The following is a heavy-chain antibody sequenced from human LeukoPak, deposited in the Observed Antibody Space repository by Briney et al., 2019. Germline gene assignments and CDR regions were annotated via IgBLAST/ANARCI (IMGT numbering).Heavy chain of an antibody. CDR1: GYTFTSYY. CDR3: ASRAEAGLGTRDYYYMDV. V-gene: IGHV1-46*03. Sequence: ASVKVSCKASGYTFTSYYMHWVRQAPGQGLEWMGIINPSGGSTSYAQKFQGRVTMTRDTSTSTVYMELSSLRSEDTAVYYCASRAEAGLGTRDYYYMDVWGKGTTVTVSS. CDR2: INPSGGST. D-gene: IGHD6-19*01. J-gene: IGHJ6*03.